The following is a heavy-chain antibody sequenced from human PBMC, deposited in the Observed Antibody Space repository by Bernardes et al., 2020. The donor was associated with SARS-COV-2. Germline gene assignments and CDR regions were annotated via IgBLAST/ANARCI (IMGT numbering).Heavy chain of an antibody. D-gene: IGHD3-16*01. CDR3: AAAYEYKLPPWTY. Sequence: GGSLRLSCAASGLSFSSYAMHWVRQAPGRGLEWVAVISYDEKIQYYADSVKGRFTISRDNSKNTLYVQMNSLGPEDTAVYHCAAAYEYKLPPWTYWGQGTQVTVSS. CDR1: GLSFSSYA. V-gene: IGHV3-30*04. J-gene: IGHJ4*02. CDR2: ISYDEKIQ.